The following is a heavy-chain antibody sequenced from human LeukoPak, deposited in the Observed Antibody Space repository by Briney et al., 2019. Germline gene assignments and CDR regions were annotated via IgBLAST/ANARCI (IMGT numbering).Heavy chain of an antibody. CDR3: ARREGFYDSDGHFEGDGFDI. Sequence: PGGSLRLSCAASGFTFTTYRMEWVRQAPGKGLEWVSSISSSSSYTYYADSVKGRFTISRDNAKNSLYLQMNSLRAEDTAVYYCARREGFYDSDGHFEGDGFDIWGQGTMVTVSS. CDR2: ISSSSSYT. V-gene: IGHV3-21*01. J-gene: IGHJ3*02. D-gene: IGHD3-22*01. CDR1: GFTFTTYR.